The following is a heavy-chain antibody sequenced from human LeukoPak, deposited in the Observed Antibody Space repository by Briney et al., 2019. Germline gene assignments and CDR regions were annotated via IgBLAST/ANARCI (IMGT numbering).Heavy chain of an antibody. V-gene: IGHV4-34*01. Sequence: PSETLSLTCAVYGGSFSGYYWSWIRQPPGKGLEWIEEINHSGSTNYNPSLKSRVTISVDTSKNQFSLKLSSVTAADTAVYYCAWTTVTTSKGIFVYWGRGTLVTVSS. CDR2: INHSGST. J-gene: IGHJ4*02. CDR1: GGSFSGYY. CDR3: AWTTVTTSKGIFVY. D-gene: IGHD4-17*01.